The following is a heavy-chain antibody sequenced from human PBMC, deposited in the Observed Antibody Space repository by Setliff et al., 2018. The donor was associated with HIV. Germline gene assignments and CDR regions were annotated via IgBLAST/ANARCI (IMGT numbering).Heavy chain of an antibody. CDR1: GGSISSYY. Sequence: SETLSLTCTVSGGSISSYYWSWIRQPPGKGLEWIGYVFYSGSTNYSPSLKSRVTISVDTSKNQFSLKLNSVTAADTAVYYCARHAPGIAVAGTIDYWGQGTLVTVSS. CDR3: ARHAPGIAVAGTIDY. J-gene: IGHJ4*02. V-gene: IGHV4-59*08. CDR2: VFYSGST. D-gene: IGHD6-19*01.